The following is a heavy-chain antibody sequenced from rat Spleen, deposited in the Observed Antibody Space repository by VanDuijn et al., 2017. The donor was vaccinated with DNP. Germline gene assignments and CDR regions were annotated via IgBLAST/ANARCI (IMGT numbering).Heavy chain of an antibody. CDR1: GFSLTTNG. CDR2: IWGHGST. Sequence: QVQLKESGPGLVQPSQTLSLTCTVSGFSLTTNGVRWVRQSPGKGLEWMGIIWGHGSTDYNSALKSRLSITRATSKSQVFLKMNSLQTDDTAIYYCTRESWGYVMDAWGQGASVTVSS. D-gene: IGHD5-1*01. CDR3: TRESWGYVMDA. J-gene: IGHJ4*01. V-gene: IGHV2S75*01.